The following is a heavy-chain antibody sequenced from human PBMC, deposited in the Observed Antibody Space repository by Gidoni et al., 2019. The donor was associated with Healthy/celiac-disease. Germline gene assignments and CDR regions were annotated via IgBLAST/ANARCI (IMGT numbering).Heavy chain of an antibody. J-gene: IGHJ4*02. CDR2: ISWNSGSI. V-gene: IGHV3-9*01. CDR1: GFTFDDYA. D-gene: IGHD4-17*01. CDR3: AKDIGYGDYVHFDY. Sequence: EVQLVESGGGLVQPGRSLRLSCAASGFTFDDYAMHWVRQAPGKGLAWVSGISWNSGSIGYADSVKGRFTISRDNAKNSLYLQMNSLRAEDTALYYCAKDIGYGDYVHFDYWGQGTLVTVSS.